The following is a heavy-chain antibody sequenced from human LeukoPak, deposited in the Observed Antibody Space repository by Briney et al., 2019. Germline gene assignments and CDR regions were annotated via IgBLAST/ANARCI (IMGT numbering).Heavy chain of an antibody. Sequence: PGGSLRLSCAASGFTFEDHGMNWVRQAPGKGPEWVSGITWNGGSTGYADSVKGRFTISRDNAKNSLYLQMSSLRAEDTALYYCARDRSYGAFASWGQGTLVTVSS. D-gene: IGHD1-26*01. J-gene: IGHJ4*02. CDR1: GFTFEDHG. CDR3: ARDRSYGAFAS. V-gene: IGHV3-20*04. CDR2: ITWNGGST.